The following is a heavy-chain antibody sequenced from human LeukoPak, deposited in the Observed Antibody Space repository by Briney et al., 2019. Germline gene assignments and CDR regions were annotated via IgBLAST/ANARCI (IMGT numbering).Heavy chain of an antibody. CDR2: ISSSSSYI. V-gene: IGHV3-21*01. CDR1: GFTFSSYA. D-gene: IGHD3-3*01. J-gene: IGHJ6*03. Sequence: PGGSLRLSCAASGFTFSSYAMSWVRQAPGKGLEWVSSISSSSSYIYYADSVKGRFTISRDNAKNSLFLQMNSLRAEDTAVYYCAKGSKEVLFTRDHYMDVWGKGTTATISS. CDR3: AKGSKEVLFTRDHYMDV.